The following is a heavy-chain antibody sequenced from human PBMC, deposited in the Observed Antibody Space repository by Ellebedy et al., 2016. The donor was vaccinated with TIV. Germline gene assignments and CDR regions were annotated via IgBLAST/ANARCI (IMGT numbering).Heavy chain of an antibody. CDR1: GYSISSGYY. CDR3: ASQIPVDTEDYYYYYGMDV. J-gene: IGHJ6*02. Sequence: SETLSLXXTVSGYSISSGYYWGWIRQPPGKGLEWIGSIYHSGSTYYNPSLKSRVTISVDTSKNQFSLKLSSVTAADTAVYYCASQIPVDTEDYYYYYGMDVWGQGTTVTVSS. V-gene: IGHV4-38-2*02. CDR2: IYHSGST. D-gene: IGHD5-18*01.